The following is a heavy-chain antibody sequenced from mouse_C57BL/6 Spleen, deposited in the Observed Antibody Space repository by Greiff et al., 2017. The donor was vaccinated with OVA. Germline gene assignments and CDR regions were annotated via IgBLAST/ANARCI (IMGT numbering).Heavy chain of an antibody. CDR2: IDPSDSYT. Sequence: QVQLQQSGAELVKPGASVKLSCKASGYTFTSYWMQWVKQRPGQGLEWIGEIDPSDSYTNYNQKFKGKATLTVDTSSSTAYMQLSSLTSEDSAVYYCARRDDGYYWYFDVWGTGTTVTVSS. J-gene: IGHJ1*03. CDR3: ARRDDGYYWYFDV. CDR1: GYTFTSYW. D-gene: IGHD2-3*01. V-gene: IGHV1-50*01.